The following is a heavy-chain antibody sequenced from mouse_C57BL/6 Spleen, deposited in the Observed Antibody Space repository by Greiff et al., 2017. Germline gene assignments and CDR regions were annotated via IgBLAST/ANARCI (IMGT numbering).Heavy chain of an antibody. Sequence: EVNLVESEGGSLPPFSPLPLSFTSSLFTFSYYYMAWVRQVPEKGLEWVANINYDGSSTYYLDSLKSRFIISRDNAKNILYLQMSSLKSEDTATYYCAREYYGSSYRWYFDVWGTGTTVTVSS. J-gene: IGHJ1*03. D-gene: IGHD1-1*01. CDR2: INYDGSST. V-gene: IGHV5-16*01. CDR1: LFTFSYYY. CDR3: AREYYGSSYRWYFDV.